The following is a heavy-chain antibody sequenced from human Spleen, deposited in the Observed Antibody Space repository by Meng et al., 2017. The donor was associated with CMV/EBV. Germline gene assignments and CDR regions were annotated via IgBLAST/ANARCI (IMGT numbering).Heavy chain of an antibody. D-gene: IGHD1-1*01. J-gene: IGHJ4*02. CDR3: ARDRTVRGAMPYYFDY. V-gene: IGHV3-21*01. CDR1: GFTFSSYA. Sequence: GESLKISCAASGFTFSSYAMSWVRQARGKGLEWVSSISYSSTYTYYADSMKGRFTISRDNAKNSLFLQMNSLRAEDTAVYYCARDRTVRGAMPYYFDYWGQGTLVTVSS. CDR2: ISYSSTYT.